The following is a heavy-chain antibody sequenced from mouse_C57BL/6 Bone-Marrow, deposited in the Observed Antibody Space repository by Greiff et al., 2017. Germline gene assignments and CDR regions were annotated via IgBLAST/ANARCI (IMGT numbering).Heavy chain of an antibody. Sequence: EVMLVESGGDLVKPGGSLKLSCAASGFTFSSYGMSWVRQTPDKRLEWVATISSGGSYTYYPDSVKGRFTISRDNAKNTRYLQMSSLKSEDTAMYYCARQGITTVVAPYYFDYWGQGTTLTVSS. V-gene: IGHV5-6*01. CDR2: ISSGGSYT. CDR3: ARQGITTVVAPYYFDY. CDR1: GFTFSSYG. D-gene: IGHD1-1*01. J-gene: IGHJ2*01.